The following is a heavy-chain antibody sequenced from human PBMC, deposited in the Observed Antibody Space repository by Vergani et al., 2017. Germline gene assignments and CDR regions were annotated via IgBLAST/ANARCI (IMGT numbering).Heavy chain of an antibody. CDR3: ARHSTVEWLVKLGWIDP. CDR2: IYYSGST. CDR1: GASIRSSNYS. D-gene: IGHD6-19*01. J-gene: IGHJ5*02. V-gene: IGHV4-39*01. Sequence: QLQLQESGPGLVKPSATLSLTFSVSGASIRSSNYSWGWIRQPPGTGLEWIASIYYSGSTYYNPSLKSRVTISVDTSKNQFSLKLSSVTAADTAVYFWARHSTVEWLVKLGWIDPWGQGILVTVSS.